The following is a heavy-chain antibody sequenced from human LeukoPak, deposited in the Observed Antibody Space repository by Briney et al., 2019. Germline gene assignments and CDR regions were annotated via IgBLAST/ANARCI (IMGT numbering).Heavy chain of an antibody. J-gene: IGHJ5*02. V-gene: IGHV4-59*01. CDR1: GDSISGYY. CDR2: IYYSGST. Sequence: ASETLSLTCTVSGDSISGYYWSWIRQSPGKALERIGYIYYSGSTNYNPSLKSRVTISVDTSKNQFSLKLTSVTAAETAVYYCAREGRYSSGWFKERTWFDPWGQGTLVTVSS. D-gene: IGHD6-19*01. CDR3: AREGRYSSGWFKERTWFDP.